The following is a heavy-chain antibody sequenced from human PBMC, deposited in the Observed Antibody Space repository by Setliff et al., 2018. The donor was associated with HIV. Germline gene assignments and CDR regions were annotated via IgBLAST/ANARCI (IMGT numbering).Heavy chain of an antibody. D-gene: IGHD3-22*01. J-gene: IGHJ4*01. CDR3: ACGSDSSGYNY. CDR1: GGSISSGGYY. CDR2: IYTSGST. V-gene: IGHV4-61*09. Sequence: SETLSLTCTVSGGSISSGGYYWTWIRQPAGKGLEWIGQIYTSGSTNYNPSPKSRVIISGNTSKNQFSLKLSSVTAAATAVYYCACGSDSSGYNYWGQGTLVTVSS.